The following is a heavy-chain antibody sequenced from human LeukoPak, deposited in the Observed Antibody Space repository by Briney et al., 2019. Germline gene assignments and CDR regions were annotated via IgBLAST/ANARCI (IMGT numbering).Heavy chain of an antibody. D-gene: IGHD6-13*01. CDR2: IYHSGST. Sequence: PSETLSLTCAVSGGSISSSNWWSWVRQPPGKGLEWIGEIYHSGSTNYNPSLKSRVTISVDKSKNQFSLKLSSVTAADTAVYYCARGTMPYSSSWFDYWGQGTLVTVSS. CDR1: GGSISSSNW. CDR3: ARGTMPYSSSWFDY. J-gene: IGHJ4*02. V-gene: IGHV4-4*02.